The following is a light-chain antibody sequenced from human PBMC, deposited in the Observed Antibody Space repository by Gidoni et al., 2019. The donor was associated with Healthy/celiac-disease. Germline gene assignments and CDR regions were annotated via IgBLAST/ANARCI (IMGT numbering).Light chain of an antibody. CDR2: AAS. V-gene: IGKV1-12*01. Sequence: DIQMTQSPSSVSASLGDRVTITCRASQGIRSWLAWYQQKPGKAPKLLIYAASSLESGVPSRFSGSGSGTDFTRTISSLQPEDLAVYYCQQANSPAWTFGQGTKVEIK. J-gene: IGKJ1*01. CDR3: QQANSPAWT. CDR1: QGIRSW.